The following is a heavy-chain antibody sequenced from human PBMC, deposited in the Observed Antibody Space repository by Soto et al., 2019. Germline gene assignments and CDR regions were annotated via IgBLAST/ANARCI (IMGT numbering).Heavy chain of an antibody. D-gene: IGHD3-16*01. CDR2: IWYDGSNK. J-gene: IGHJ6*03. CDR1: GFTFSSYG. V-gene: IGHV3-33*08. CDR3: ARDGGIRSAHYDMDV. Sequence: GGSLRLSCAASGFTFSSYGMHWVRQAPGKGLEWVAVIWYDGSNKYYADSAKGRFTISRDNSKNTLYLQMNSLRGEDTAVSYCARDGGIRSAHYDMDVWGKGTTVTVSS.